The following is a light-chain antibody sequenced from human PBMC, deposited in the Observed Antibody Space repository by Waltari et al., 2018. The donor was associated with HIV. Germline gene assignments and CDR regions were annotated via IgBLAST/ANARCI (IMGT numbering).Light chain of an antibody. CDR1: TGAVTSGHY. CDR2: DTS. Sequence: QAVVTQEPSLTVSPGGTVTLTCGSSTGAVTSGHYPYWFQQKPGQAPRTLIFDTSNKHSWTPARFSGSLLGGKAALTLAGAQPEDEAEYYCLLSYSDIVAFGGGTKLTVL. J-gene: IGLJ2*01. V-gene: IGLV7-46*01. CDR3: LLSYSDIVA.